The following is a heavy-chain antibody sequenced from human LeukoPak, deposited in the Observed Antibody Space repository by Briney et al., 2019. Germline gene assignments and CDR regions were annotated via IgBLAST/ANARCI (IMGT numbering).Heavy chain of an antibody. J-gene: IGHJ5*02. V-gene: IGHV3-23*01. Sequence: GGSLRLSCEASGVTFSSYVMSWVRQAPGKGLEWVSAISGSGGSTYYADSVKGRFTISRDNSENTLYLQMNSLRAEDTAVYYCAKDRLDFDWPHWFDPWGQGTLVTVSS. CDR3: AKDRLDFDWPHWFDP. D-gene: IGHD3-9*01. CDR2: ISGSGGST. CDR1: GVTFSSYV.